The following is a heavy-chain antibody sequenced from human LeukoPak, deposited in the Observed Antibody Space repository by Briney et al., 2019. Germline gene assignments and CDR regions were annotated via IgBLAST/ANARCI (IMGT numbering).Heavy chain of an antibody. CDR3: ASRYCSGGRCDSSYYYYYGMDV. D-gene: IGHD2-15*01. CDR1: GGTLNSFA. CDR2: IRTNFGIA. J-gene: IGHJ6*02. V-gene: IGHV1-69*13. Sequence: SVKVSCKASGGTLNSFAISWVRQAPGQGLEWMGGIRTNFGIANSAQKFQGGVTLTADESTNTAYMELSSLRSEDTAVYYCASRYCSGGRCDSSYYYYYGMDVWGQGTTVTVS.